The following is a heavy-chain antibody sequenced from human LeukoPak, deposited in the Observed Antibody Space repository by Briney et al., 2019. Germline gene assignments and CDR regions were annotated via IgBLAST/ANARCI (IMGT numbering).Heavy chain of an antibody. Sequence: ASVKVSCKASGYTFTGYYVHWVRQAPGQGLEWMGWINPNSGDTSYEQKFQGRVTMTRDTSISTAYMELNSLTSDDTAAYYCARGRKMAAAGTESPALFDYWGQGTLVAVSS. CDR2: INPNSGDT. V-gene: IGHV1-2*02. CDR1: GYTFTGYY. J-gene: IGHJ4*02. D-gene: IGHD6-13*01. CDR3: ARGRKMAAAGTESPALFDY.